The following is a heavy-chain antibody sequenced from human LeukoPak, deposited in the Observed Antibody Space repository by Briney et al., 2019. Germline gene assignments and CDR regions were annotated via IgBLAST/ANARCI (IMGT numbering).Heavy chain of an antibody. CDR1: GYTFTDYY. Sequence: ASVKVSCKASGYTFTDYYVHWVRQAPGQGLEWMGWINPNSGGTKYAQKFQGRVTMTRDTSFSTAHMELSRLRSDDSAVYYCARETPMVVTRNGLDIWGQGTMVTVFS. D-gene: IGHD4-23*01. CDR3: ARETPMVVTRNGLDI. CDR2: INPNSGGT. V-gene: IGHV1-2*02. J-gene: IGHJ3*02.